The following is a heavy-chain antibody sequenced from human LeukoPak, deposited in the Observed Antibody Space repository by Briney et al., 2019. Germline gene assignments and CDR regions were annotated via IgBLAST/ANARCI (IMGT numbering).Heavy chain of an antibody. CDR1: GGSISSYY. CDR2: IYYSGST. V-gene: IGHV4-59*08. J-gene: IGHJ5*02. CDR3: ASSVIGAGNWFDP. D-gene: IGHD2/OR15-2a*01. Sequence: SETLSLTCTVSGGSISSYYWSWIRQPPGKGLEWIGYIYYSGSTNYNPSPKSRVTISVDTSKNQFSLKLSSVTAADTAVYYCASSVIGAGNWFDPWGQGTLVTVSS.